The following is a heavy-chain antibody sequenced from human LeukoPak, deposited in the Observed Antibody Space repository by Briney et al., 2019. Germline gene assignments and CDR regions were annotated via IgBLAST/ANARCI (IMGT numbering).Heavy chain of an antibody. Sequence: GGSLRLSCAASGFTVSSNYMSWVRQAPGKGLEWVSVIYSGGSTYYADSVKGRFTISRDNSKNTLYLQMNSLRAEDTAVYYCARAHSSSWAYFDYWGQGTLVTVSS. J-gene: IGHJ4*02. D-gene: IGHD6-13*01. V-gene: IGHV3-66*01. CDR2: IYSGGST. CDR3: ARAHSSSWAYFDY. CDR1: GFTVSSNY.